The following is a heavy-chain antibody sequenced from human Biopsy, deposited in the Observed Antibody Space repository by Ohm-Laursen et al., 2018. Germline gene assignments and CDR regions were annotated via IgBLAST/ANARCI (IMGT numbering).Heavy chain of an antibody. Sequence: GTLSLTCAVYGGSFTGYYWSWIRQPPGKGLEWIGEINHSGSTNYNPSLKSRVTISLDTSKNQLSLKLSSVTAADTAVYYCARESGSSGYYYRDYWGQGTLVTVSS. CDR1: GGSFTGYY. V-gene: IGHV4-34*01. CDR3: ARESGSSGYYYRDY. D-gene: IGHD3-22*01. J-gene: IGHJ4*02. CDR2: INHSGST.